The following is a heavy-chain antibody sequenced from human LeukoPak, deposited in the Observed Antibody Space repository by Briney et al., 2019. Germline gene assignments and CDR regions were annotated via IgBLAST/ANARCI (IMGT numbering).Heavy chain of an antibody. CDR2: IIPIFGTA. CDR3: ARERRDYDILTGYHWGGIHDAFDI. D-gene: IGHD3-9*01. J-gene: IGHJ3*02. V-gene: IGHV1-69*01. Sequence: SVKVSCKASGGIFRSYAISWVRQAPGQGLEWMGGIIPIFGTANYAQKFQGRVTITADESTSTAYMELSSLRSEDTAVYYCARERRDYDILTGYHWGGIHDAFDIWGQGTMVTVSS. CDR1: GGIFRSYA.